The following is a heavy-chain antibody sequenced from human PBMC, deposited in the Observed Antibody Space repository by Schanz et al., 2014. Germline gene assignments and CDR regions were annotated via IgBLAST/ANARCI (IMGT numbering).Heavy chain of an antibody. Sequence: EVRLVESGGGLVKPWGSLRLSCAASGFTMRNEWMSWVRQAPGKGLEWVARIKSRIHGGTTDYAAPVKGRFTISRDDSKHTVYLQMDSLKTEDTALYYCTTAHYSSNYETLDYWGQGTLVTVSS. J-gene: IGHJ4*02. CDR1: GFTMRNEW. CDR2: IKSRIHGGTT. CDR3: TTAHYSSNYETLDY. V-gene: IGHV3-15*01. D-gene: IGHD6-13*01.